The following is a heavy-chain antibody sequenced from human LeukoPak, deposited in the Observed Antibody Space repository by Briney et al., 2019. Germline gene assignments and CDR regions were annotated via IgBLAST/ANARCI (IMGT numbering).Heavy chain of an antibody. CDR1: GGSFSGYY. V-gene: IGHV4-34*01. D-gene: IGHD3-22*01. J-gene: IGHJ4*02. CDR2: INHSGST. Sequence: SETLSLTCAVYGGSFSGYYWSWIRQRPGKRLEWIGEINHSGSTNYNPSLKSRVTISVDTSKNQFSLKLSSVTAADTAVYYCARVFYDSSGYYYITYYFDYWGQGTLVTVSS. CDR3: ARVFYDSSGYYYITYYFDY.